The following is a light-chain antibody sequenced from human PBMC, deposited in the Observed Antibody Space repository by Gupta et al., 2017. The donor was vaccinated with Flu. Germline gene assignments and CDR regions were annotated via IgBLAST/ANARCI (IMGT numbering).Light chain of an antibody. J-gene: IGLJ3*02. Sequence: QSALTPPASVSGATGQSLTISRPGTSSDVGGYNYVCWYQHHPGKAPKLMIYEVSNRPSGVSKRFSGSKSGSTASLTISGLQAENEAGYYCSSYTISNSLGFGGWTELPVL. CDR1: SSDVGGYNY. CDR2: EVS. CDR3: SSYTISNSLG. V-gene: IGLV2-14*01.